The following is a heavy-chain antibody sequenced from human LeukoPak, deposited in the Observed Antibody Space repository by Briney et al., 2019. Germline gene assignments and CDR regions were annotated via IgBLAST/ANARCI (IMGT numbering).Heavy chain of an antibody. CDR2: IYYSGST. V-gene: IGHV4-30-4*01. D-gene: IGHD2-2*03. CDR1: GGSISSGAYY. J-gene: IGHJ4*02. CDR3: ARVGSYRWADY. Sequence: SETLSLTCTVSGGSISSGAYYWSWIRQPPGKGLEWIGYIYYSGSTYYNPSLKSRVTISVDTSKNQFSLKLSSVTAADTAVYYCARVGSYRWADYWGQGTLVTVSS.